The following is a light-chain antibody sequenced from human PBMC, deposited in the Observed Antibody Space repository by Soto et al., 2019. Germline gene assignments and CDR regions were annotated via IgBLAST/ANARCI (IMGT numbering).Light chain of an antibody. CDR1: QSISSY. V-gene: IGKV1-39*01. Sequence: DIQMTQSPSSLSASVGDRFTVTCRASQSISSYLNWYQQKLGKAPKLLIYAASSLQSGVPSRFSGGGSGTEFTLTISSLQPDDFATYYCQQYKSYSWTFGQGTKVDIK. CDR2: AAS. CDR3: QQYKSYSWT. J-gene: IGKJ1*01.